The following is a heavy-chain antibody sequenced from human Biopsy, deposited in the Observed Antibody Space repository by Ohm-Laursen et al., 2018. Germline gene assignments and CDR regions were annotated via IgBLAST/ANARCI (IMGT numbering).Heavy chain of an antibody. D-gene: IGHD2-15*01. CDR2: ISYDGSSK. CDR3: ARAYPPPGRRLVVVAGDFDC. Sequence: SLRLSCSASGFTFSHYGLHWVRQAPGKGLEWVAVISYDGSSKYYADSVKGRFAVSRDDSNNALYLQMNSLRAEDTAVYYCARAYPPPGRRLVVVAGDFDCWGQGTRVTVSS. CDR1: GFTFSHYG. V-gene: IGHV3-30*03. J-gene: IGHJ4*02.